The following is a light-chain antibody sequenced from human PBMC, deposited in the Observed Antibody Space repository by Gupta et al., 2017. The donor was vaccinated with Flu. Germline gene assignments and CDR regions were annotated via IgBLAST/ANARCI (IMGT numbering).Light chain of an antibody. CDR2: GAS. CDR1: QSVSSNS. CDR3: QQDGSSPFT. Sequence: EIVFTQSPGTLSLSPGETATLSCRASQSVSSNSLAWYQQKPGQAPRLLIFGASSRATGIPDRFSGSGSGTDFTLTITRLEPEDFAVYCCQQDGSSPFTFGPGTKVEIK. V-gene: IGKV3-20*01. J-gene: IGKJ3*01.